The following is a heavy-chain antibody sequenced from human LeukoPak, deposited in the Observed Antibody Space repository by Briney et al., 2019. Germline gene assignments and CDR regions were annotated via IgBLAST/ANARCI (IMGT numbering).Heavy chain of an antibody. J-gene: IGHJ4*01. CDR2: ISWNSGSI. V-gene: IGHV3-9*01. CDR3: AKVKGLVAARFRGYYFDN. D-gene: IGHD2-15*01. CDR1: GFTFDDYA. Sequence: AGRSLRLSCAASGFTFDDYAMPWVRQAPGKGLEWVSGISWNSGSIGYADSVKGRFTISRDNAKNSLYLQMNSLRAEDTALYYCAKVKGLVAARFRGYYFDNWGQGTLVTVSS.